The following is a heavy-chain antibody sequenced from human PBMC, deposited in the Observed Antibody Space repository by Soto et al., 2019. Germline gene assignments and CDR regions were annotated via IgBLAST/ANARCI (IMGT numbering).Heavy chain of an antibody. D-gene: IGHD6-19*01. CDR1: GFSLSTTGVG. V-gene: IGHV2-5*02. CDR3: AHRQAQGIGLAGTFDS. J-gene: IGHJ4*02. CDR2: IYWDDDK. Sequence: QITLKESGPTLVKPTQTLTLTSTFSGFSLSTTGVGVDWISQPPGKALKWLALIYWDDDKRYSPALKSRLTIPKDTSKNQVVLTMTNMDPVDTATYYCAHRQAQGIGLAGTFDSWGQGTLVTVSS.